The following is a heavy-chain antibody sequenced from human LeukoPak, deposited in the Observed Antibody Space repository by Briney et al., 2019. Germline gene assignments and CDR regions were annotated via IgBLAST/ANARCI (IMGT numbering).Heavy chain of an antibody. CDR1: GGSISSYY. V-gene: IGHV4-59*12. D-gene: IGHD3-22*01. CDR3: ARAFTYYYDSSGYPDAFDI. J-gene: IGHJ3*02. CDR2: IYYSGST. Sequence: PSETLSLTCTVSGGSISSYYWSWIRQPPGKGLEWVGYIYYSGSTYYNPSLKSRVTISVDTSKNQFSLKLSSVTAADTAVYYCARAFTYYYDSSGYPDAFDIWGQGTMVTVSS.